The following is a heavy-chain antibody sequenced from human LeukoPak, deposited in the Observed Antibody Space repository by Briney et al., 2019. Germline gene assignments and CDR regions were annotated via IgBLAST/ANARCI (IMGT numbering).Heavy chain of an antibody. D-gene: IGHD3-16*01. CDR3: ASMITFGGEFDY. J-gene: IGHJ4*02. CDR1: GFTFSSYA. V-gene: IGHV4-59*01. CDR2: IYYSGST. Sequence: PGGSLRLSCAASGFTFSSYAMSWIRQPPGKGLEWIGYIYYSGSTNYNPSLKSRVTISVDTSKNQFSLKLSSVTAADTAVYYCASMITFGGEFDYWGQGTLVTVSS.